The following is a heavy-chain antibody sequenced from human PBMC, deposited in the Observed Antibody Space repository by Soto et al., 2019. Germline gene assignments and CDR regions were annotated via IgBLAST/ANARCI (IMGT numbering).Heavy chain of an antibody. V-gene: IGHV4-39*01. Sequence: AXATLSLTCSVSSDCISNSGNYWGWIRRPPGKGLEWIGTMDYSGDTSYNPSLRSRVTISADTSKNQFSLRLSSVSVADTAVYYCARRNTLYASESSRFDIWGQGALVTVSS. CDR2: MDYSGDT. J-gene: IGHJ4*02. CDR1: SDCISNSGNY. CDR3: ARRNTLYASESSRFDI. D-gene: IGHD3-10*01.